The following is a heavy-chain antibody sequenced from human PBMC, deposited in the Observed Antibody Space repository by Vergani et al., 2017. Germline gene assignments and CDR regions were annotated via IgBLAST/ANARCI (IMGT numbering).Heavy chain of an antibody. CDR2: IHTSGST. D-gene: IGHD2-15*01. CDR3: ARGSCLGGSCYKPLFDY. CDR1: GGSINSHNYY. V-gene: IGHV4-61*02. Sequence: QVQLQESGPGLVKPSQTLSLTCTVSGGSINSHNYYWSWIRQPAGKGLEWIGRIHTSGSTNYNPSLKSLVTMSEDTSKNQFSLNLTSVPAADTAVYFCARGSCLGGSCYKPLFDYWGQGILVTVSS. J-gene: IGHJ4*02.